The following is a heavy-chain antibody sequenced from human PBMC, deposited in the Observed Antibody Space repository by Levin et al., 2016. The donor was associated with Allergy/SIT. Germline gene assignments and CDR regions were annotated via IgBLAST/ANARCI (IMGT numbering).Heavy chain of an antibody. CDR1: GGSISSGDFY. V-gene: IGHV4-30-2*01. D-gene: IGHD6-13*01. J-gene: IGHJ2*01. Sequence: SETLSLTCTVSGGSISSGDFYWSWIRQPPGKGLEWIGSVYHSGSTYYNPSLKSRVTISVDTSKNQFSLKLSSLTAADSAVYYCARVDEQLGFYWYFDLWGRGTLVIVSS. CDR3: ARVDEQLGFYWYFDL. CDR2: VYHSGST.